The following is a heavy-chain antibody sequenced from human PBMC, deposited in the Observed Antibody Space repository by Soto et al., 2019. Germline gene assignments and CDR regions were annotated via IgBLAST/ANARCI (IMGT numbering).Heavy chain of an antibody. V-gene: IGHV1-18*01. Sequence: QAQLVQSGAEVKRPGASVKVSCRASGYRFTSYGINWVRQAPGQGLEWLGWISAYDGNTNYAQILQGRVSMTTDTYANTAYMELRSLRADDTAMYYCARGGYYDSSGSRNYYYYGMNVWGQGTTVTVSS. CDR2: ISAYDGNT. J-gene: IGHJ6*02. CDR3: ARGGYYDSSGSRNYYYYGMNV. D-gene: IGHD3-22*01. CDR1: GYRFTSYG.